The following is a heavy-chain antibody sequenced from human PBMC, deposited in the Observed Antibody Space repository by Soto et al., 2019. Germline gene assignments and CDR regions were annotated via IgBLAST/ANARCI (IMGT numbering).Heavy chain of an antibody. CDR3: AREAYVLRFLEWSKTPPVGPFGY. D-gene: IGHD3-3*01. V-gene: IGHV3-33*01. J-gene: IGHJ4*02. CDR1: GFTFSSYG. CDR2: IWYDGSNK. Sequence: GGSLRLSCAASGFTFSSYGMHWVRQAPGKGLEWVAVIWYDGSNKYYADSVKGRFTISRDNSKNTLYLQMNSLRAEDTAVYYCAREAYVLRFLEWSKTPPVGPFGYWGQGTLVTVSS.